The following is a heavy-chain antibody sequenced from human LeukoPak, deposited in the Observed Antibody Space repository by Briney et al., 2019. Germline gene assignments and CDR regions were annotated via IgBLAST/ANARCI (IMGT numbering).Heavy chain of an antibody. Sequence: TGGSLRLSCAASGFTFSSYSMNWVRQAPGKGLEWVSSISSSSSYIYYADSVKGRFTISRDNAKNSLYLQMNSLRAEDTAVYYCAREGGSGPPPDYWGQGTLVTVSS. V-gene: IGHV3-21*01. D-gene: IGHD3-10*01. CDR1: GFTFSSYS. CDR2: ISSSSSYI. CDR3: AREGGSGPPPDY. J-gene: IGHJ4*02.